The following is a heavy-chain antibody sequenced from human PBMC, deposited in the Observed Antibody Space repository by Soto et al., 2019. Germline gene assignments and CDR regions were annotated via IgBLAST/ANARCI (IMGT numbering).Heavy chain of an antibody. D-gene: IGHD5-12*01. CDR3: ARVVGIVATIELNWFDP. CDR2: IIPIFGTA. J-gene: IGHJ5*02. CDR1: GYTFTGDY. Sequence: SVKVSCKASGYTFTGDYMHWVRQAPGQVLEWMGVIIPIFGTANYAQKFQGRVTITADKSTSTAYMELSSLRSEDTAVYYWARVVGIVATIELNWFDPWGQGTLVTVSS. V-gene: IGHV1-69*06.